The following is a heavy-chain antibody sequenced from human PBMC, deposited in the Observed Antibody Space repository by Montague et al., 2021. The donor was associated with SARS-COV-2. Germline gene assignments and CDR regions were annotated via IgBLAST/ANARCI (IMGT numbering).Heavy chain of an antibody. CDR1: GGSFNTDPCNRDF. Sequence: SETLSLTCTVSGGSFNTDPCNRDFWSWIRQTPGKELEWIGWIHYNGYTNYNPSLKSRVTISIDTSKRYSSLRLNFPAATDTAVYYCARGHIFGPGAWGFEHWGQGTLVTVAS. V-gene: IGHV4-61*03. J-gene: IGHJ4*02. D-gene: IGHD3-3*01. CDR2: IHYNGYT. CDR3: ARGHIFGPGAWGFEH.